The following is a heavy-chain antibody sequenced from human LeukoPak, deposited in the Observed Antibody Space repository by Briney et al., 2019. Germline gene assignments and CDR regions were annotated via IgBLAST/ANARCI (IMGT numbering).Heavy chain of an antibody. CDR3: ARRQGCSSTSCPPDY. CDR2: IYPGDSAT. D-gene: IGHD2-2*01. J-gene: IGHJ4*02. CDR1: GYSFTSYW. Sequence: GESLKISCKGSGYSFTSYWIAWVRQMPGKGLEWMGIIYPGDSATTYSPSFQGQVTISADKSISTAYLQWSSLKASDTAMYYCARRQGCSSTSCPPDYWGQGTLVTVSP. V-gene: IGHV5-51*01.